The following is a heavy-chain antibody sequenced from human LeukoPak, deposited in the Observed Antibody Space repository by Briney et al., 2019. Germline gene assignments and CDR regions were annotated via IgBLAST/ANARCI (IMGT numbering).Heavy chain of an antibody. CDR2: IWYDGSNK. D-gene: IGHD2-2*01. J-gene: IGHJ5*02. CDR3: ARDAGYCSSTSCYANWFDP. Sequence: GGSLRLSCAASGFTFSSYGMHWVRQAPGKGLEWVAVIWYDGSNKYYADSVKGRFTISRDNSKNTLYLRMNSLRAEDTAVYYCARDAGYCSSTSCYANWFDPWGQGTLVTVSS. V-gene: IGHV3-33*01. CDR1: GFTFSSYG.